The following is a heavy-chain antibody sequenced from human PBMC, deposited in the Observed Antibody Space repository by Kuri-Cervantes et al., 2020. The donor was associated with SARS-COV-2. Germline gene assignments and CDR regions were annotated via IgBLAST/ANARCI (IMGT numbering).Heavy chain of an antibody. Sequence: ESLKISCAVSGYSISSGYYWGWIRQPPGKGLEWIGRIYTSGSTNYNPSLKSRVTMSVDTSKNQFSLKLSSVTAADTAVYYCASEQPSRYCSSTSCYTWGQGTLVTVSS. J-gene: IGHJ5*02. V-gene: IGHV4-38-2*01. CDR1: GYSISSGYY. D-gene: IGHD2-2*02. CDR2: IYTSGST. CDR3: ASEQPSRYCSSTSCYT.